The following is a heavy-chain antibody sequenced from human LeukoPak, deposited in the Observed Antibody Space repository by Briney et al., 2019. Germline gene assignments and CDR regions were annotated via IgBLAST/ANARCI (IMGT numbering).Heavy chain of an antibody. CDR1: GGSISSNNW. D-gene: IGHD1-26*01. CDR2: IYHSGSP. V-gene: IGHV4-4*02. J-gene: IGHJ6*02. CDR3: ARDYRLVGAWENYFYAMDV. Sequence: SGTLSLTCAVSGGSISSNNWWGWVRQPPGKGLEWIGEIYHSGSPNYNPSLKSRVTISVDKSRNHFSLNLSSVTAADTAVYYCARDYRLVGAWENYFYAMDVWGQGTTVTVSS.